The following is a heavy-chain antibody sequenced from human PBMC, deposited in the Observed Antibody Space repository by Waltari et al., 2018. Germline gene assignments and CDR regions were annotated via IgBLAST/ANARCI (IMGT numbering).Heavy chain of an antibody. J-gene: IGHJ5*02. D-gene: IGHD4-17*01. CDR3: ARADYGDYNNWFDP. V-gene: IGHV1-2*06. CDR2: INPNSGGT. Sequence: QVQLVQSGAEVKKPGASVKVSCKASGYTFTGYYMPWVRQDPGQGLEWMGRINPNSGGTNYAQKFQGRVTMTRDTSISTAYMELSRLRSDDTAVYYCARADYGDYNNWFDPWGQGTLVTVSS. CDR1: GYTFTGYY.